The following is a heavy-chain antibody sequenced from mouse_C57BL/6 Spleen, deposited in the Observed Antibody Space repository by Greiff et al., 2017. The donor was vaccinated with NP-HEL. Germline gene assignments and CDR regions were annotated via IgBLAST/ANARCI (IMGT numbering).Heavy chain of an antibody. D-gene: IGHD1-1*01. CDR2: IWTGGGT. Sequence: VKLMESGPGLVAPSQSLSITCTVSGFSLTSYAISWVRQPPGKGLEWLGVIWTGGGTNYNSALKSRLNISKDNSKSQVFLKMNSLQTDDTARYYCARNYYGSSSYYFDYWGQGTTLTVSS. CDR1: GFSLTSYA. V-gene: IGHV2-9-1*01. CDR3: ARNYYGSSSYYFDY. J-gene: IGHJ2*01.